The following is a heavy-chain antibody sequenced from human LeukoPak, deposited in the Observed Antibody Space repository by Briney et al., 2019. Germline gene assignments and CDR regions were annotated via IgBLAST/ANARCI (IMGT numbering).Heavy chain of an antibody. V-gene: IGHV4-4*02. J-gene: IGHJ4*02. D-gene: IGHD1-26*01. CDR1: GGSIITTNW. Sequence: SETLSLTCGVSGGSIITTNWWSWVRQPPGKGLEWIGEVHLNGATNYNPSLESRVSTSIDKSKNQLSLKLSSVTAADTATYYCTRESGAFSPFGFWGQGTLVTVSS. CDR3: TRESGAFSPFGF. CDR2: VHLNGAT.